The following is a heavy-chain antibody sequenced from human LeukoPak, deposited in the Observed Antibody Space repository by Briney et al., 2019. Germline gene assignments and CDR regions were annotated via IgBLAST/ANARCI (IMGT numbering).Heavy chain of an antibody. J-gene: IGHJ4*02. CDR3: ARARTIFGVVMFDY. Sequence: SETLSLTCTVSGGSISSGGYYWSWIRQHPGKGLEWIGYIYYSGSTYYNPSLKSRVTISVDTSKNQFSLKLSSVTGADTAVYYCARARTIFGVVMFDYWGQGTLVTVSS. V-gene: IGHV4-31*03. D-gene: IGHD3-3*01. CDR2: IYYSGST. CDR1: GGSISSGGYY.